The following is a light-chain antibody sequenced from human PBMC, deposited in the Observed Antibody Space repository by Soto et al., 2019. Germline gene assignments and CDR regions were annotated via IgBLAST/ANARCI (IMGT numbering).Light chain of an antibody. CDR3: QQYGSSPGT. Sequence: EIVLTQSPCALSLSPGERATLSCRASQSVSSSYLAWYQQKPGQAPRLLIYGASSRATGIPDRFSGSGSGTDFTLTISRLEPEDFAVYYCQQYGSSPGTFAQGTKVDIK. V-gene: IGKV3-20*01. CDR2: GAS. J-gene: IGKJ1*01. CDR1: QSVSSSY.